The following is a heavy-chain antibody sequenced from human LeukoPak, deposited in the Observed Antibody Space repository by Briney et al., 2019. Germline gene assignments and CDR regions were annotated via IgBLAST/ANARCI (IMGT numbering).Heavy chain of an antibody. J-gene: IGHJ6*04. V-gene: IGHV1-8*01. CDR1: GYTFTSYD. D-gene: IGHD3-9*01. CDR2: MNPKSGNT. CDR3: ETYPFDWLAMDYGMDV. Sequence: ASVKVSCKASGYTFTSYDINWVRQPTGQGLEWVGWMNPKSGNTGNAQKFQGRVTMTRNTCISTAYMELSSLRSEDTAVYDCETYPFDWLAMDYGMDVCGEGTTVTVSS.